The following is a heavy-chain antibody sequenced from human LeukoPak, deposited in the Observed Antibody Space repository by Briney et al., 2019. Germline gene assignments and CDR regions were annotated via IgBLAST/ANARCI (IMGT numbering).Heavy chain of an antibody. CDR3: ARGRVTTYYDLEINWFDP. CDR1: GYTFTSYD. V-gene: IGHV1-8*01. Sequence: ASVKDSCKASGYTFTSYDINWVRQATGQGLEWMGWMNPNSGNTGYAQKFQGRVTMTRNTSISTAYMELSSLRSEDTAVYYCARGRVTTYYDLEINWFDPWGQGTLGSVSS. CDR2: MNPNSGNT. J-gene: IGHJ5*02. D-gene: IGHD3-3*01.